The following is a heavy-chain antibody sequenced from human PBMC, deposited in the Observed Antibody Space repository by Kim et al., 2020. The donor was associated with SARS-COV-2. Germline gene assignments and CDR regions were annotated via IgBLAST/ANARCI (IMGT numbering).Heavy chain of an antibody. D-gene: IGHD4-17*01. CDR1: GFTFRNHA. J-gene: IGHJ6*02. CDR3: AKDDTLSYGGRPFGMDV. V-gene: IGHV3-23*01. Sequence: GGSLRLSCAASGFTFRNHAMTCVRQAPGKGLEWVSAISGSGDYTYYAVSVRGRFTISRDNSKNTLYLEMNSLRAEDTAVYYCAKDDTLSYGGRPFGMDVWGLGTTVIVSS. CDR2: ISGSGDYT.